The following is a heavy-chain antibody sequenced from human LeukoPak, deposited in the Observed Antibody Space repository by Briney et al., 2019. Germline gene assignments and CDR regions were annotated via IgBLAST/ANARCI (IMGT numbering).Heavy chain of an antibody. CDR2: IIPIFGTA. CDR1: GGTFSSYA. Sequence: SVKVSCTASGGTFSSYAISWVRQAPGQGLEWMGGIIPIFGTANYAQKFQGRVTITTDESTSTAYMELSSLRSEDTAVYYCARGLRYFDWLLYVDYYYYMDVWGKGTTVTVSS. D-gene: IGHD3-9*01. CDR3: ARGLRYFDWLLYVDYYYYMDV. V-gene: IGHV1-69*05. J-gene: IGHJ6*03.